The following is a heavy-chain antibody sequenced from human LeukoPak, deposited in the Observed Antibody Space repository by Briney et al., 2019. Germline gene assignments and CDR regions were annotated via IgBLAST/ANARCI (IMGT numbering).Heavy chain of an antibody. J-gene: IGHJ4*02. D-gene: IGHD3-10*01. CDR3: AKEREETCYYRSGSYVDS. V-gene: IGHV3-23*01. CDR1: GFTFSNHA. CDR2: ITGSASST. Sequence: PGGSLRLSCAASGFTFSNHAMSWVRQAPGKGLEWASAITGSASSTYYADSVRGRFTISRDNSKNTLYLQMNSLRAEDTAVYYCAKEREETCYYRSGSYVDSWGQGTLVTVSS.